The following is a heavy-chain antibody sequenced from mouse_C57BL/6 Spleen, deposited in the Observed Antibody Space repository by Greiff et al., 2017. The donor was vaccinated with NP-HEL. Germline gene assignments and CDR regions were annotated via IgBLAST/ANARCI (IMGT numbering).Heavy chain of an antibody. CDR1: GYTFTDYN. Sequence: VQLQQSGPELVKPGASVKMSCKASGYTFTDYNMHWVKQSPGKSLEWIGYINPNNGGTSYNQKFKGKATLTVNKSSITAYMELRSLTSEDSAVYYCARSLGYFDYWGQGTTLTVSS. CDR3: ARSLGYFDY. CDR2: INPNNGGT. V-gene: IGHV1-22*01. J-gene: IGHJ2*01.